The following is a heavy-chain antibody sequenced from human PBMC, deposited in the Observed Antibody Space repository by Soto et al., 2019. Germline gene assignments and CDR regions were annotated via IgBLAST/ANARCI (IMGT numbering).Heavy chain of an antibody. Sequence: SVKDSFKASGGTFSSYAISCVRQAPGQGLEWMGGIIPIFGTANYAQKFQGRVTITADESTSTAYMELSSLRSEDTAVYYCAREDYYGSGSARYYYGMDVWGQGTTVTVSS. CDR1: GGTFSSYA. D-gene: IGHD3-10*01. V-gene: IGHV1-69*13. CDR3: AREDYYGSGSARYYYGMDV. CDR2: IIPIFGTA. J-gene: IGHJ6*01.